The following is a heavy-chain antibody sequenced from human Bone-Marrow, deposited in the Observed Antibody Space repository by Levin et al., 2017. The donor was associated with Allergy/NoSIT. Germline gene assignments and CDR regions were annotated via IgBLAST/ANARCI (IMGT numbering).Heavy chain of an antibody. D-gene: IGHD3-10*01. CDR3: AKTRATGRTYYFAF. V-gene: IGHV3-23*01. J-gene: IGHJ4*02. Sequence: SCAASGFTFNTYVMTWVRQAPGKGLEWVSSIFSSGGRTYYADSVKGRFTIARDNSKNTVYLQMNALRAEDSAVCYCAKTRATGRTYYFAFWGQGTLITVSS. CDR2: IFSSGGRT. CDR1: GFTFNTYV.